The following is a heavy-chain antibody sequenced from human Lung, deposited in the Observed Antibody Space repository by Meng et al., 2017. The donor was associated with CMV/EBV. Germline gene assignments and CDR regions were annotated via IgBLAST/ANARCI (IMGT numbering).Heavy chain of an antibody. CDR1: GLTFTNAW. CDR2: SKSRPSGGTA. V-gene: IGHV3-15*01. CDR3: AKDCPFAGGARAH. D-gene: IGHD2-15*01. Sequence: GESXKISCAASGLTFTNAWMTWVRQAPGKGLEWVGRSKSRPSGGTADYATGVRGRFSISRDDSINTLYQHMYSLKIGDTAVYYCAKDCPFAGGARAHWGQGAXVTVSS. J-gene: IGHJ4*02.